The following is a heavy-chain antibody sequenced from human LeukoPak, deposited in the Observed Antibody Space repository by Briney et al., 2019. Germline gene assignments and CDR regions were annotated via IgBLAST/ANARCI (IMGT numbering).Heavy chain of an antibody. CDR2: ICISGSTK. V-gene: IGHV3-11*01. J-gene: IGHJ5*02. CDR1: GFTFSDYY. CDR3: ARENSFNWFDR. Sequence: GGSLRLSCAASGFTFSDYYMSWIRQAPGKGLEWLSYICISGSTKYYADSVKGRFTISRDNAKNSLYLQMNSLRAEDTAVYYCARENSFNWFDRWGQGTLVTVSS. D-gene: IGHD2-15*01.